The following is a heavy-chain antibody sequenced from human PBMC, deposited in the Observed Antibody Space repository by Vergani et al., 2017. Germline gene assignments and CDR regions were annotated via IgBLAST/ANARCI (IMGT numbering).Heavy chain of an antibody. CDR3: ARDWSGSYPVDY. D-gene: IGHD3-10*01. J-gene: IGHJ4*02. V-gene: IGHV1-2*02. Sequence: QVQLVQSGAEVKKPGSSVKVSCKASGGTFSSYTISWVRQAPGQGLEWMGWINPNSGGTNYAQKFQGRVTMTRDTSISTAYMELSRLRSDDTAVYYCARDWSGSYPVDYWGQGTLVTVSS. CDR1: GGTFSSYT. CDR2: INPNSGGT.